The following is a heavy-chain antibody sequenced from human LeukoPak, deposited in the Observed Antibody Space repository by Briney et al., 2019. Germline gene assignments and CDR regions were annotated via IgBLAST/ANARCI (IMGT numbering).Heavy chain of an antibody. CDR3: ARDPKGPFYCSSTSCLSGYSSSWFLDY. CDR2: ISYDGSNK. Sequence: GGSLRLSCAASGFTFSSYAMHWVRQAPGKGLEWVAVISYDGSNKYYADSVKGRFTISRDNSKNTLYLQMNSLRAEDTAVYYCARDPKGPFYCSSTSCLSGYSSSWFLDYWGQGTLVTVSS. D-gene: IGHD2-2*01. J-gene: IGHJ4*02. CDR1: GFTFSSYA. V-gene: IGHV3-30-3*01.